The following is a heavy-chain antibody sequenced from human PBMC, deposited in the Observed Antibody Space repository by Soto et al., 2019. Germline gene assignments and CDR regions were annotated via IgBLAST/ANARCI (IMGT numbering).Heavy chain of an antibody. CDR3: ARGRVVPAAMLFYYYYYYMDV. D-gene: IGHD2-2*01. J-gene: IGHJ6*03. Sequence: SETLSLTCTVSGGSVRSYFWSWIRQPPGKGLEWIAYIYYSGSTTYDPSLKSRLTASVDTSTNQFSLRLSSVTAADTAVYYCARGRVVPAAMLFYYYYYYMDVWGKGTTVTVSS. CDR2: IYYSGST. CDR1: GGSVRSYF. V-gene: IGHV4-59*02.